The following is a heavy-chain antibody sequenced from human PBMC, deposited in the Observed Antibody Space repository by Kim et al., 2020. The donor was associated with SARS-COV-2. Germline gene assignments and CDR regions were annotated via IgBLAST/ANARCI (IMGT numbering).Heavy chain of an antibody. J-gene: IGHJ3*02. CDR3: ARDYSGTRGYSYGGDAFDI. CDR1: GGSISSGGYN. V-gene: IGHV4-31*03. Sequence: SETLSLTCTVSGGSISSGGYNWRWIRQHPWKGLEWIGYIYYSGSTYYNPSLKSRVTISVDTSKNQFSLKLSSVTAADTAVYYCARDYSGTRGYSYGGDAFDIWGQGTMVTVSS. CDR2: IYYSGST. D-gene: IGHD5-18*01.